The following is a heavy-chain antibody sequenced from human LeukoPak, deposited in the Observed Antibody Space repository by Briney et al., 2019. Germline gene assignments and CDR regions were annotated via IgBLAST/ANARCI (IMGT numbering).Heavy chain of an antibody. CDR1: GGSFSGYY. V-gene: IGHV4-34*01. CDR2: INHSGST. CDR3: ARXAXNFXNDKRYYFDY. Sequence: SETLSLTCAVYGGSFSGYYWSWIRQPPGKGLEWIGEINHSGSTNYNPSLKSRVTISVDTSKNQFSLKLSSVTAADTAVYYCARXAXNFXNDKRYYFDYWGQGTLVTVSS. D-gene: IGHD3-3*01. J-gene: IGHJ4*02.